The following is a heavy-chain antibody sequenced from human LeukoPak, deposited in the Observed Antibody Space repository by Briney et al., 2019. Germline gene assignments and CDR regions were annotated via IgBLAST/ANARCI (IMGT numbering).Heavy chain of an antibody. CDR2: INSDGSST. D-gene: IGHD3-9*01. CDR3: AREGYYDILTGYGMDV. CDR1: GFTFIDYS. Sequence: GGSLRLSCAASGFTFIDYSMSWIRQAPGKGLVWVSRINSDGSSTSYADSVKGRFTISRDNAKNTLYLQMNSLRAEDTAVYYCAREGYYDILTGYGMDVWGQGTTVTVSS. J-gene: IGHJ6*02. V-gene: IGHV3-74*01.